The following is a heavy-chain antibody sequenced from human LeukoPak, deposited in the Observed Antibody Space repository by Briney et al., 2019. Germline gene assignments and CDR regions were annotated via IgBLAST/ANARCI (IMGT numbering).Heavy chain of an antibody. J-gene: IGHJ6*02. Sequence: ASVRVSCKASGDTFTSYDINWVGQATGQGGGWMGWMNPNSGNTGYAQKFQGRVTMTRNTSISTAYMELSSLRSEDTAVYYCAREWIGSAAINYYYYGMDVWGQGTTVTVSS. D-gene: IGHD2-2*01. V-gene: IGHV1-8*01. CDR2: MNPNSGNT. CDR3: AREWIGSAAINYYYYGMDV. CDR1: GDTFTSYD.